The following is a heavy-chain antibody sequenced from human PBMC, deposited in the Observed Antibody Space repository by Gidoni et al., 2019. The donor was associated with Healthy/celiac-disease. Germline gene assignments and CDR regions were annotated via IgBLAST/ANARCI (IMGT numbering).Heavy chain of an antibody. CDR2: IYYSGST. CDR3: ARGRGTSRRMDV. J-gene: IGHJ6*02. CDR1: GGSVSSGSYY. D-gene: IGHD2-2*01. V-gene: IGHV4-61*01. Sequence: QVQLQESGPGLVKPSATLSLTCTVSGGSVSSGSYYWSWIRQPPGKGLEWIGYIYYSGSTNYNPSLKSRVTISVDTSKNQFSLKLSSVTAADTAVYYCARGRGTSRRMDVWGQGTTVTVSS.